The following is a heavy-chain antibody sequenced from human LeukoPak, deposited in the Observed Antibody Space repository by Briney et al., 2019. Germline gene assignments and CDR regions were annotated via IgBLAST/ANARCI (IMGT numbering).Heavy chain of an antibody. CDR1: GFTFSSYS. D-gene: IGHD3-10*01. V-gene: IGHV3-53*01. CDR3: ARSYGSGSYGY. J-gene: IGHJ4*02. CDR2: IYSGGST. Sequence: GGSLRLSCAASGFTFSSYSMNWVRQAPGKGLEWVSVIYSGGSTYYADSVKGRFTISRDNSKNTLYLQMNSLRAEDTAVYYCARSYGSGSYGYWGQGTLVTVSS.